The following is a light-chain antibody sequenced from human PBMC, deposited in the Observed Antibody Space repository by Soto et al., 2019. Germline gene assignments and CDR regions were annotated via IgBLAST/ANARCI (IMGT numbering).Light chain of an antibody. Sequence: EIVMAHSPATLCVSPGERAALSVRASQSVSILLAWYLQKPGQSPRLLIHGATTRATGIPARFSGSGSGTEFTLTISSLQSEDFAVYYCQQYNNWPRTFGQGTKVDIK. CDR3: QQYNNWPRT. CDR2: GAT. CDR1: QSVSIL. J-gene: IGKJ1*01. V-gene: IGKV3-15*01.